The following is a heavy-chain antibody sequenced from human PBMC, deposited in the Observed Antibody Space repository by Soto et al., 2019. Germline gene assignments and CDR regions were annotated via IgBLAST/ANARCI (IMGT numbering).Heavy chain of an antibody. V-gene: IGHV1-18*01. CDR1: GYTFTSFC. J-gene: IGHJ4*02. D-gene: IGHD6-13*01. CDR2: VSAYSGDT. Sequence: QVQLVQSGAEVKKPGASVKVSCRASGYTFTSFCISWVRQAPGQGLEWVGLVSAYSGDTNYAHNLQGRVILTADTPTSTVYIELRSLRSDDTAVYYCARSYLYGSSPYEDDYWGQGILVTVAS. CDR3: ARSYLYGSSPYEDDY.